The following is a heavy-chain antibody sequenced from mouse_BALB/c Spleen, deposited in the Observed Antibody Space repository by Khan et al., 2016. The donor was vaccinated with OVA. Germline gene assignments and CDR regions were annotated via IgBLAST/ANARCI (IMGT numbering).Heavy chain of an antibody. CDR3: ARAYYRYDGYYAMDY. J-gene: IGHJ4*01. CDR1: GFSLSRYN. V-gene: IGHV2-6-4*01. D-gene: IGHD2-14*01. Sequence: QVQLKESGPGLVAPSQSLSITCTVSGFSLSRYNIHWVRQPPGKGLEWLGMIWGGGGTDYNSTLKSRLNISKDNSKSQVFLKMNSLQTDDTAMYYCARAYYRYDGYYAMDYWGQGTSGTGSS. CDR2: IWGGGGT.